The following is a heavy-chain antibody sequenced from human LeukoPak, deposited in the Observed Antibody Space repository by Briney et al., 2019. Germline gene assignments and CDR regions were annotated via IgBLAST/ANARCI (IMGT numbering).Heavy chain of an antibody. CDR2: ISSNGGST. Sequence: GGSLRLSCAASGFAFSSCGMHWVRQAPGKGLEHISGISSNGGSTYYADSVRGRFTISRDNSKNTLYLQMSSLRAEDTAVYYCVVVAVNNWYDPWGQGTPVTVSS. CDR3: VVVAVNNWYDP. CDR1: GFAFSSCG. V-gene: IGHV3-64D*06. D-gene: IGHD5-12*01. J-gene: IGHJ5*02.